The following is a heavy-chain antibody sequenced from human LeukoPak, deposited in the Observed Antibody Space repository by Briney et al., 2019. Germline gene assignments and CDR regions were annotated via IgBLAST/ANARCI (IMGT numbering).Heavy chain of an antibody. Sequence: ASVNVSFTVSGYTLTELSMHWVRQAPGKGLEWMGGFDPEDGETIYAQKFQGRVTVTEDTSTDTAYMELSSLRSEDTAVYYCATPQDGGWGQGTLVTVSS. CDR1: GYTLTELS. J-gene: IGHJ4*02. CDR2: FDPEDGET. D-gene: IGHD3-16*01. V-gene: IGHV1-24*01. CDR3: ATPQDGG.